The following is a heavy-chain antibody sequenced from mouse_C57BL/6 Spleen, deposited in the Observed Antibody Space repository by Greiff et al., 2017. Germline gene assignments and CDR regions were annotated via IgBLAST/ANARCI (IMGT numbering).Heavy chain of an antibody. D-gene: IGHD3-2*02. Sequence: QVHVKQPGTELVKPGASVKLSCKASGYTFTSYWMHWVKQRPGQGLEWIGNINPSNGGTNYNEKFKSKATLTVDKSSSTAYMQLSSLTSEDSAVYYCARSPDSSGYVNYAMDYWGQGTSVTVSS. J-gene: IGHJ4*01. CDR1: GYTFTSYW. CDR3: ARSPDSSGYVNYAMDY. V-gene: IGHV1-53*01. CDR2: INPSNGGT.